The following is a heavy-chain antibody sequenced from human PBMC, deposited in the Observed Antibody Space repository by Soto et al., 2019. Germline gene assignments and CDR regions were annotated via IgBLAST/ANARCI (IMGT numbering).Heavy chain of an antibody. J-gene: IGHJ4*02. CDR2: ISYDGSNK. D-gene: IGHD1-26*01. V-gene: IGHV3-30*18. Sequence: GGSLRLSCATSGFTFSSYGMHWVRQAPGKGLEWVAVISYDGSNKYYADSVKGRFTISRNNSKNTLYLQMNSPRAEDKALYYCAEDLLSAARAEGRCLDDWGQGASVTVSS. CDR3: AEDLLSAARAEGRCLDD. CDR1: GFTFSSYG.